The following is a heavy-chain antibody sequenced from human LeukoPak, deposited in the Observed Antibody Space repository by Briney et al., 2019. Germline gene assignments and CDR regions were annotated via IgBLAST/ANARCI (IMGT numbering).Heavy chain of an antibody. V-gene: IGHV3-48*01. CDR2: ISSSTNTI. CDR1: GFTLSSYS. CDR3: AKPYSYGYGDFDY. D-gene: IGHD5-18*01. Sequence: GGSLRLSCAASGFTLSSYSMNWVRQAPGKGLEWVSYISSSTNTIYYADSVKGRFTISRDNSKNTLYLQMNSLRAEDTAVYYCAKPYSYGYGDFDYWGQGTLVTVSS. J-gene: IGHJ4*02.